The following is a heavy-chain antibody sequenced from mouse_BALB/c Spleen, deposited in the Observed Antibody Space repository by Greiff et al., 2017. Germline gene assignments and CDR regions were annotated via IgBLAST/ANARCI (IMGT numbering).Heavy chain of an antibody. CDR3: ASYYRYDVGAMDY. D-gene: IGHD2-14*01. J-gene: IGHJ4*01. V-gene: IGHV5-17*02. CDR2: ISSGSSTI. Sequence: EVMLVESGGGLVQPGGSRKLSCAASGFTFSSFGMHWVRQAPEKGLEWVAYISSGSSTIYYADTVKGRFTISRDNPKNTLFLQMTSLRSEDTAMYYCASYYRYDVGAMDYWGQGTSVTVSS. CDR1: GFTFSSFG.